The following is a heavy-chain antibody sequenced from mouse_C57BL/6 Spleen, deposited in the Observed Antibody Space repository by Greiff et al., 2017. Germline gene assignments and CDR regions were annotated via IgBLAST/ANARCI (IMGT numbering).Heavy chain of an antibody. D-gene: IGHD2-4*01. CDR2: INPSSGYT. CDR3: ARGGLEDYCDY. CDR1: GYTFTSYW. V-gene: IGHV1-7*01. J-gene: IGHJ2*01. Sequence: LVESGAELAKPGASVKLSCKASGYTFTSYWMHWVKQRPGQGLEWIGYINPSSGYTKYNQKFKDKATWTADKTASTAYMQLSSLTYEDSAVYYCARGGLEDYCDYWGQGTTLTVSS.